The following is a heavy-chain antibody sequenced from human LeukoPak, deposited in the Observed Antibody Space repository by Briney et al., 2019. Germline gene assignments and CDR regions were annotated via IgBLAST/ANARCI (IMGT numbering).Heavy chain of an antibody. V-gene: IGHV3-23*01. J-gene: IGHJ4*02. D-gene: IGHD3-16*01. CDR2: ISGSGGST. CDR3: AKGGDAFDY. Sequence: GGSLRLSCAASGFTFSTYSMNWVRQAPGKGLEWVSAISGSGGSTYYADSVKGRFTISRDNSKNTLYLQMNSLRAEDTAVYYCAKGGDAFDYWGQGTLVTVSS. CDR1: GFTFSTYS.